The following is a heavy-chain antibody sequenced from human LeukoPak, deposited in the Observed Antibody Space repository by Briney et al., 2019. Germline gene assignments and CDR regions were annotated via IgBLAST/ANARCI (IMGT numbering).Heavy chain of an antibody. D-gene: IGHD2-2*02. CDR1: GGTFSSYA. CDR2: IIPIFGTA. V-gene: IGHV1-69*13. J-gene: IGHJ6*03. Sequence: ASVTVSCMASGGTFSSYAISWVRPAPGQGVEWMGGIIPIFGTANYAQKFQGGVTITPDESTRTAYMELSSLRSEDTAVYYCARVQVPAAIRYYYYYMDVCGKGTTVTVSS. CDR3: ARVQVPAAIRYYYYYMDV.